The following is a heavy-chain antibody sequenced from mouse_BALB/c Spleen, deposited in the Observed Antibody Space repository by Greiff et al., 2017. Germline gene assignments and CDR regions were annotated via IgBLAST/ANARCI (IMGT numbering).Heavy chain of an antibody. CDR3: ARNYYSAWFAY. Sequence: EVKLMESGPGLVKPSQSLSLTCTVTGYSITSDYAWNWIRQFPGNKLEWMGYISYSGSTSYNPSLKSRISITRDTSKNQFFLQLNSVTTEDTATYYCARNYYSAWFAYWGQGTLVTVSA. V-gene: IGHV3-2*02. CDR2: ISYSGST. D-gene: IGHD2-1*01. CDR1: GYSITSDYA. J-gene: IGHJ3*01.